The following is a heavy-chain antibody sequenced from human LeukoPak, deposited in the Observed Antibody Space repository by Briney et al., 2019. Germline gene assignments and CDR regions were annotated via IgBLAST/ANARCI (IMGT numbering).Heavy chain of an antibody. V-gene: IGHV3-30*18. J-gene: IGHJ4*02. CDR3: AKVEGSGSLVRYYFDY. CDR2: ISYDGSNK. CDR1: GFTFSSYG. Sequence: GGSLRLSCAASGFTFSSYGMHWVRQAPGKGLEWVAVISYDGSNKYYADSVKGRFTISRDNSKNTLYLQMNSLRAEDTAVFYCAKVEGSGSLVRYYFDYWGQGTLVTLSS. D-gene: IGHD3-10*01.